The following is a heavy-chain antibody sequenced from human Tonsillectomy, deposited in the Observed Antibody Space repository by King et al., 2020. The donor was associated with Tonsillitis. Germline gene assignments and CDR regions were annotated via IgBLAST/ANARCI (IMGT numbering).Heavy chain of an antibody. CDR1: GHMFTGYY. V-gene: IGHV1-2*02. CDR2: INPNSGGT. Sequence: VQLVQSGAEVKKPGASVKVSCKASGHMFTGYYMHWVRQAPGQGLEWMGWINPNSGGTNYAQKFQGRVTMTRDTSLSTAYMELSRLRSDDTAVYYCARVGGEGYKWNDIFRYWGQGTLVTVSS. CDR3: ARVGGEGYKWNDIFRY. J-gene: IGHJ4*02. D-gene: IGHD1-1*01.